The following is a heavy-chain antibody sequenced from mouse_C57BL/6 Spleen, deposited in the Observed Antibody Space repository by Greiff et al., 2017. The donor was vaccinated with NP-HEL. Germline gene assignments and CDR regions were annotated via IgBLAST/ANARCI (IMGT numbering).Heavy chain of an antibody. J-gene: IGHJ2*01. CDR2: INPSNGGT. Sequence: VQLQQPGTELVKPGASVKLSCKASGYTFTSYWMHWVKQRPGQGLEWIGNINPSNGGTNYNEKFQSKATLTVDKSSSTAYMQLSSLTSEYSAVYYCAREGGLRYYVDYWGQGTTLTVSS. CDR1: GYTFTSYW. V-gene: IGHV1-53*01. D-gene: IGHD2-2*01. CDR3: AREGGLRYYVDY.